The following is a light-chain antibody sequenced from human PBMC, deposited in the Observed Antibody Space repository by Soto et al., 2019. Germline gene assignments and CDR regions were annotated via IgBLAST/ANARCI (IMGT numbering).Light chain of an antibody. V-gene: IGLV3-1*01. CDR2: QDS. Sequence: SYELTQPASVPVSPGQTASITCSGDKLGDKYACWYQQKPGQSPVLVIYQDSKRPSGIPERFSGSNSGNTATLNISGTQAMDEADYYCQAWDSSTVVVFGGGTKVTVL. J-gene: IGLJ2*01. CDR1: KLGDKY. CDR3: QAWDSSTVVV.